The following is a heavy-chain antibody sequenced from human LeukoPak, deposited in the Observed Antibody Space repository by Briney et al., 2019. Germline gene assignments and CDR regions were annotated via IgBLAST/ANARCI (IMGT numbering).Heavy chain of an antibody. D-gene: IGHD2-2*01. CDR1: GYTFTGYY. V-gene: IGHV1-2*02. CDR3: AREAPVVPAAAKGDY. J-gene: IGHJ4*02. CDR2: INPNSGGT. Sequence: ASVKVSCKASGYTFTGYYMHWVRQAPGQGLEWMGWINPNSGGTNYAQKFQGRVTMTRDTSISTAYMELSRLRSDDTAVYCCAREAPVVPAAAKGDYWGQGTLVTVSS.